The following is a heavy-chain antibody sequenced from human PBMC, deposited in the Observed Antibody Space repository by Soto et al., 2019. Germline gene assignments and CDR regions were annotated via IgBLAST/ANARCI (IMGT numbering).Heavy chain of an antibody. J-gene: IGHJ6*02. CDR2: IIPIFGTA. CDR3: ASTDFWSGHYYYYGMDV. CDR1: GGSFRSYA. D-gene: IGHD3-3*01. Sequence: GQVCCEACGGSFRSYAISRVRQTTGEGLEWMGGIIPIFGTANYAQKFQGRVTITADKSTSTAYMQLSSLISEDTAVYYCASTDFWSGHYYYYGMDVWGQGTTVTVSS. V-gene: IGHV1-69*06.